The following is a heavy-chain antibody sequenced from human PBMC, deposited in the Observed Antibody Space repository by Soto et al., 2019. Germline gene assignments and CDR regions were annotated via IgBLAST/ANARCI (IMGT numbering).Heavy chain of an antibody. V-gene: IGHV1-69*01. CDR3: ARDRITIFGVVKNYYYYGMDV. CDR2: IIPIFGTA. Sequence: QVQLVQSGAEVKKPGSSVKVSCKASGGTFSSYAISWVRQAPGQGLEWMGGIIPIFGTANYAQKFQGRVTITADESTSTAYMELSSLRSEDTAVYYCARDRITIFGVVKNYYYYGMDVWGQGTTVTVSS. J-gene: IGHJ6*02. CDR1: GGTFSSYA. D-gene: IGHD3-3*01.